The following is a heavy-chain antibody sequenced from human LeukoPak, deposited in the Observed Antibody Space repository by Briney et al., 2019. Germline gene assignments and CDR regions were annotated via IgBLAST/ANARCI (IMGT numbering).Heavy chain of an antibody. J-gene: IGHJ4*02. CDR3: ASADDSSGYYYSFSFDY. D-gene: IGHD3-22*01. CDR1: GYTLTELS. Sequence: ASVKVSCKVSGYTLTELSMHWVRQAPGQRLEWMGWINAGNGNTKYSQKFQGRVTITRDTSASTAYMELSSLRSEDTAVYYCASADDSSGYYYSFSFDYWGQGTLVTVSS. V-gene: IGHV1-3*01. CDR2: INAGNGNT.